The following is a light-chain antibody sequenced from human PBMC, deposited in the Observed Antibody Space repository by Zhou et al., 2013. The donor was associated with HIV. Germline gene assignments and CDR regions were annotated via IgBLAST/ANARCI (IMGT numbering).Light chain of an antibody. CDR1: QSVSSN. CDR2: GAS. V-gene: IGKV3D-15*01. Sequence: EIVMTQSPATLSVSPGERATLSCRASQSVSSNLAWYQQKPGQAPRLLIYGASTRATGIPDRFSGGGSGTDFTLTISRLEPKDFAIYYCQQYGGSPLTFGGGTKVEIK. CDR3: QQYGGSPLT. J-gene: IGKJ4*01.